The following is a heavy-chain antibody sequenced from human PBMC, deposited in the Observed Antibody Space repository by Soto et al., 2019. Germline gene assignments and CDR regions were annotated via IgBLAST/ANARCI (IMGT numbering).Heavy chain of an antibody. V-gene: IGHV4-39*01. CDR3: ARQGYSGYVPSWFDP. CDR1: GGSISRSSYY. D-gene: IGHD5-12*01. CDR2: IYYSGST. J-gene: IGHJ5*02. Sequence: SETLSLTCTVSGGSISRSSYYWGWIRQPPGKGLEWIGSIYYSGSTYYNPSLKSRVTISVDTSKNQFSLKLSSVTAADTAVYYCARQGYSGYVPSWFDPWGQGTLVTVS.